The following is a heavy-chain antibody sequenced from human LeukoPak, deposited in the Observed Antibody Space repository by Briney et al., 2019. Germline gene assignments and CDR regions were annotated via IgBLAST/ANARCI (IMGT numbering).Heavy chain of an antibody. V-gene: IGHV3-30*18. J-gene: IGHJ4*02. CDR2: ISYDGNNE. D-gene: IGHD5-18*01. Sequence: PGGSLRLSCVASGLSYSNYGMHWARQAPGKGLEQVAYISYDGNNEYYADSVKGRFTISRDNSRNTLHLQMNSLRAEDTAVYYCAKDLGAPGGYSYGLDYWGQGTLVTVSS. CDR1: GLSYSNYG. CDR3: AKDLGAPGGYSYGLDY.